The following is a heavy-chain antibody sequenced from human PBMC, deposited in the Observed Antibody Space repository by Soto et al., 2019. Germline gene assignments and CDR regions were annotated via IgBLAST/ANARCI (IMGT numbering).Heavy chain of an antibody. Sequence: QAQLVPSGAEVKKPGSSVKVSCKASGGTFNRETFSWVRQAPGQGLQWMGRIIPVLDVTEYPQNFQGRVTITADTSTSTVYLALSGLGSDDTAVYYCARGGKLGGDLDVWGKGTPVIVSS. J-gene: IGHJ6*04. V-gene: IGHV1-69*02. CDR1: GGTFNRET. CDR2: IIPVLDVT. CDR3: ARGGKLGGDLDV. D-gene: IGHD3-10*01.